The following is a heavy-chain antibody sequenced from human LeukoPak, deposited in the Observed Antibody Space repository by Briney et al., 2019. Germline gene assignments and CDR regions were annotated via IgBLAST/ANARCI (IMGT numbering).Heavy chain of an antibody. CDR3: AKKLGNLGAFDI. J-gene: IGHJ3*02. Sequence: GESLKISCEASGFTFSASWMGWVRQAPGQGLEWVANINKDGSEKNYVSSVKGRFTISRDNAKNSLTLQMNSLRAEDTAVYYCAKKLGNLGAFDIWGQGTMVTVSS. CDR2: INKDGSEK. V-gene: IGHV3-7*05. D-gene: IGHD1-14*01. CDR1: GFTFSASW.